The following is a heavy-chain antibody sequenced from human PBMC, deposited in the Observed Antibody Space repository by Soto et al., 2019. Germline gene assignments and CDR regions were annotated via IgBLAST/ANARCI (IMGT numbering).Heavy chain of an antibody. CDR1: GFHFSSYG. V-gene: IGHV3-33*01. D-gene: IGHD6-19*01. CDR3: ARETHIAMANPEY. Sequence: SLRLSCAASGFHFSSYGTHWVRQAPGKGLEWVAVIWYDGSNKYYADSVKGRFTISRDNSKNTLYLQMNSLRAEDTAVYYCARETHIAMANPEYWGQENLLILSS. J-gene: IGHJ4*02. CDR2: IWYDGSNK.